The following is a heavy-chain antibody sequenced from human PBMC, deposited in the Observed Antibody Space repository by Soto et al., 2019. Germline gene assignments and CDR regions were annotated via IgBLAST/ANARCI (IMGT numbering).Heavy chain of an antibody. CDR2: INSPSGGT. CDR3: ADLARATSSDY. Sequence: GASVKVSCKDSGFSFKGYFMHWVRQAPGQGLEWMRWINSPSGGTNYAQKFQGRVTMTSDTSINTAYVELSSLTSDDTAAYYCADLARATSSDYWG. D-gene: IGHD1-26*01. CDR1: GFSFKGYF. V-gene: IGHV1-2*02. J-gene: IGHJ4*01.